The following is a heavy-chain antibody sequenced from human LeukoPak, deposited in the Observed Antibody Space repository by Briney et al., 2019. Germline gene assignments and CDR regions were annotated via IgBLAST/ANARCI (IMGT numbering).Heavy chain of an antibody. Sequence: ASVKVSCKASGYTFTSYDINWVRQATGEGLEWVGWISAYNGNTDYAQKLQDRVTMTTDIATSTAYMDLRSLRSDDTAVYYCVRGKLPIAARTNDAFDIWGHGTRVTVSS. V-gene: IGHV1-18*01. D-gene: IGHD6-6*01. CDR1: GYTFTSYD. CDR3: VRGKLPIAARTNDAFDI. CDR2: ISAYNGNT. J-gene: IGHJ3*02.